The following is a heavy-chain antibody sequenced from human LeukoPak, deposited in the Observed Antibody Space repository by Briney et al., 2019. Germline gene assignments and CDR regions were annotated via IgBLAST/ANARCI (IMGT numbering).Heavy chain of an antibody. D-gene: IGHD3-10*01. Sequence: PGGSLRLSCAASGFTFSSYEMNWVRQAPGKGLVWVSRINSDGSSTSYADSVKGRFTISRDNAKNTLYLQMNSLRAEDTAVYYCAKDLRMGGSGSYYPDYWGQGTLVAVTS. CDR3: AKDLRMGGSGSYYPDY. J-gene: IGHJ4*02. CDR1: GFTFSSYE. V-gene: IGHV3-74*01. CDR2: INSDGSST.